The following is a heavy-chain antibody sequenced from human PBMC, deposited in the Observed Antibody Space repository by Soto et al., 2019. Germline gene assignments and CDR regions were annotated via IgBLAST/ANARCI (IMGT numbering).Heavy chain of an antibody. V-gene: IGHV4-34*09. D-gene: IGHD2-21*01. CDR1: GGSFSGYY. CDR2: INHSGST. J-gene: IGHJ6*02. Sequence: TSETLSLTCAVYGGSFSGYYWTWIRQPPGTGLEWIGEINHSGSTNYNPSLKSRVTISVDTSKNQFSLKLSSVTAADTAVYYCAASCVGCGGFNYYGMDVWGQGTTVTVSS. CDR3: AASCVGCGGFNYYGMDV.